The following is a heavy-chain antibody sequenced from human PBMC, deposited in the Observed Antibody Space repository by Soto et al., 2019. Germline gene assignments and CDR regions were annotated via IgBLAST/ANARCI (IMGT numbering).Heavy chain of an antibody. V-gene: IGHV1-58*01. Sequence: SVKVSCKASGFTFTISAVQCVLQSLGQRLEWIGWIVVGSGNTNYAQKFQERVTITRDMSTSTAYMELSSLRSEDTAVYYCAAEVYYYDPSALDPWGQGTLVTVSS. CDR1: GFTFTISA. D-gene: IGHD3-22*01. CDR2: IVVGSGNT. J-gene: IGHJ5*02. CDR3: AAEVYYYDPSALDP.